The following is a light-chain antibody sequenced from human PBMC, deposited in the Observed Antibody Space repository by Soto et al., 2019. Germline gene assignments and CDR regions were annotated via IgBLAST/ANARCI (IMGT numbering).Light chain of an antibody. CDR2: AAS. V-gene: IGKV3-20*01. CDR3: QLYGGSPMFS. J-gene: IGKJ2*01. CDR1: QSISSSY. Sequence: EIVLTQSPGTLSLSPGEGAALSCRTSQSISSSYLAWYQQKPVQAPRLLIYAASSRATGIPDRFSGSGSGTDFTLTIIRLEPEDFAVYYCQLYGGSPMFSFGQGTKLEIK.